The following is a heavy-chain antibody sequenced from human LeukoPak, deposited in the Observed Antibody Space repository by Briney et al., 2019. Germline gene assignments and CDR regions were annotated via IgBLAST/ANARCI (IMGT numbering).Heavy chain of an antibody. J-gene: IGHJ4*02. D-gene: IGHD3-22*01. V-gene: IGHV1-69*05. CDR1: GGTFSRYA. CDR3: VFDSSGYLSRSLPPYFDY. CDR2: IIPIFGIA. Sequence: SVKVSCKASGGTFSRYAISWVRQAPGQGLEWMGGIIPIFGIANYAQKFQGRVTFTTDESTSTAYMELSSLRSEDTALYYCVFDSSGYLSRSLPPYFDYSRQGTLVTVSS.